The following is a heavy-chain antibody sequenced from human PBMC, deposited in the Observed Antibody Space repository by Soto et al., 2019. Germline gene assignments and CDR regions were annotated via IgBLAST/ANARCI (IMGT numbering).Heavy chain of an antibody. CDR2: IMPIFRTA. CDR1: GGTFSTSA. CDR3: ARENDRAQLGGNSYYSMDV. D-gene: IGHD3-3*02. V-gene: IGHV1-69*12. Sequence: QVQVVQSGAEVKEPGSSVKVSCKTSGGTFSTSAISWVRQAPGQGLEWMGGIMPIFRTADYAQKCQGRVTITADETTTTADLELSSLRSEDTAVYYCARENDRAQLGGNSYYSMDVWGQGTTVTVTS. J-gene: IGHJ6*02.